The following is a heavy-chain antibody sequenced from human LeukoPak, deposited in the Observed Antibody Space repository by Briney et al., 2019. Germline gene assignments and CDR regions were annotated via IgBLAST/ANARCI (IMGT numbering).Heavy chain of an antibody. CDR3: ARDGGNWNDDGMDV. CDR1: GYTFTSYD. Sequence: ASVKVSCKASGYTFTSYDINWVRQATGQGLEWMGWMNPNSGNTGYAQKFQGRVTMTRNTSISTAYMELSSLRSEDTAVYYCARDGGNWNDDGMDVWGQGTTVTVSS. CDR2: MNPNSGNT. V-gene: IGHV1-8*01. D-gene: IGHD1-1*01. J-gene: IGHJ6*02.